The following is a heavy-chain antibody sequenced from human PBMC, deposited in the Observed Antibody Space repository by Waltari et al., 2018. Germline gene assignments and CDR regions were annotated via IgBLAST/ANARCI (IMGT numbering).Heavy chain of an antibody. Sequence: EVQLVESGGGLVQPGGSLRLSCAASGFTFSSYWMHWVRQAPGKGLGWVSRINSYGSSTSYADSVKGRFTISRDNAKNTMYLKMNSLRAEDTAVYYCARDYGGNWNGAFDIWGQGTMVTVSS. J-gene: IGHJ3*02. CDR2: INSYGSST. V-gene: IGHV3-74*01. CDR1: GFTFSSYW. CDR3: ARDYGGNWNGAFDI. D-gene: IGHD2-15*01.